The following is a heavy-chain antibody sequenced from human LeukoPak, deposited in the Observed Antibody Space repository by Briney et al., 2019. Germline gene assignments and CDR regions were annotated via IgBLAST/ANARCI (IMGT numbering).Heavy chain of an antibody. CDR1: GGSISSYY. CDR2: IYYSGST. J-gene: IGHJ4*02. CDR3: ARDGGYSRD. Sequence: SETLSLTCTVPGGSISSYYWSWIRQPPGKGLEWIGYIYYSGSTNYNPSLKSRVTISVDTSKNQFSLKLSSVTAADTAVYYCARDGGYSRDWGQGTLVTASS. D-gene: IGHD6-13*01. V-gene: IGHV4-59*01.